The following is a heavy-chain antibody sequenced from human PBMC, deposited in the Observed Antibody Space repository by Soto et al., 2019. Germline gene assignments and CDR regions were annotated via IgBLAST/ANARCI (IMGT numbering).Heavy chain of an antibody. CDR3: ASLAAIYGSGSYYALDFDY. Sequence: SETLSLTCTVSGGSISSSSYYWGWIRQPPGKGLEWIGSIYYSGSTYYNPSLKSRVTISVDTSKKQFSLKLSSVTAADTAVYYFASLAAIYGSGSYYALDFDYWGQGTLVTVSS. J-gene: IGHJ4*02. D-gene: IGHD3-10*01. CDR2: IYYSGST. CDR1: GGSISSSSYY. V-gene: IGHV4-39*01.